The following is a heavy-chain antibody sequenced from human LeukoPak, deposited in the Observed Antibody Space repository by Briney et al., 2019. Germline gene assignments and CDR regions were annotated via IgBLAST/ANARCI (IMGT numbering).Heavy chain of an antibody. J-gene: IGHJ4*02. CDR1: GFTFSSYA. Sequence: GGSLRLSCAASGFTFSSYAMSWVRQAPGKGLEWVSAISGSGGSTYYADSVKGRFTISRDNSKNTLYLQMNSLRAEDTAVYYCAKDRPITIFGVAPFDYWGQGTLVTVSS. CDR2: ISGSGGST. D-gene: IGHD3-3*01. CDR3: AKDRPITIFGVAPFDY. V-gene: IGHV3-23*01.